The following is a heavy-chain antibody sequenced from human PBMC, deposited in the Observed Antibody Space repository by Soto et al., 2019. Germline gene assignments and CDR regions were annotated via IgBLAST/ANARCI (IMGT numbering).Heavy chain of an antibody. V-gene: IGHV3-74*01. CDR2: INSDGSST. Sequence: GGSLRLSCAASGFTFSSYWMHWVRQAPGKGLVWVSRINSDGSSTSYADSVKGRFTISRDNAKNTLYLQMNSLRAEDTAVYYCASSNYWGSVEAFDIWGQGTMVTVSS. CDR3: ASSNYWGSVEAFDI. J-gene: IGHJ3*02. D-gene: IGHD7-27*01. CDR1: GFTFSSYW.